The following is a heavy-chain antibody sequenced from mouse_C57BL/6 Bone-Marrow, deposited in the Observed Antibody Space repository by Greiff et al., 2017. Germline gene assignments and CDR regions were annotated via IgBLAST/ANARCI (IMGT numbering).Heavy chain of an antibody. D-gene: IGHD2-2*01. Sequence: VKLMESGAELVRPGASVKLSCKASGYTFTDYYINWVKQRPGQGLEWIARIYPGSGNTYYNEKFKGKATLTAEKSSSTAYMQLSSLTSEDSAVYFCARRGGLRLYFDVWGTGTTVTVSS. CDR2: IYPGSGNT. CDR3: ARRGGLRLYFDV. CDR1: GYTFTDYY. J-gene: IGHJ1*03. V-gene: IGHV1-76*01.